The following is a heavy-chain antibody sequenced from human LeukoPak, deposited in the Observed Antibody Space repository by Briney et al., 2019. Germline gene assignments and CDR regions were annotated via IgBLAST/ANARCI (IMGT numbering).Heavy chain of an antibody. V-gene: IGHV1-46*01. Sequence: ASVKVFCKASGYTFTSFYMHWVRQAPGPGLEWVGIINPSGGSTSYAQKFQGRVTMTRDTSTSTVYMELSSLRSEDTAVYYCARDRSSGSLDDDLDYWGQGTLVTVSS. J-gene: IGHJ4*02. D-gene: IGHD1-26*01. CDR3: ARDRSSGSLDDDLDY. CDR1: GYTFTSFY. CDR2: INPSGGST.